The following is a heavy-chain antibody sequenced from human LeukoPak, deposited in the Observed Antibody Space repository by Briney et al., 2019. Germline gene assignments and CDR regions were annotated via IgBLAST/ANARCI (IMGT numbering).Heavy chain of an antibody. CDR3: ARMGPGRMGELHWFDP. V-gene: IGHV4-39*07. CDR2: IYYSGST. J-gene: IGHJ5*02. CDR1: GGSISSSSYY. D-gene: IGHD3-16*01. Sequence: SETLSLTCTVSGGSISSSSYYWGWIRQPPGKGLEWIGSIYYSGSTYYNPSLKSRVTISVDTSKNQFSLKLSSVTAADTAVYYCARMGPGRMGELHWFDPWGQGTLVTVSS.